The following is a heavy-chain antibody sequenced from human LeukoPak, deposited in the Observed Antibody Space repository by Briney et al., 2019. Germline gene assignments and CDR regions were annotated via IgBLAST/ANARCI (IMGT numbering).Heavy chain of an antibody. CDR3: AKGRSHSNYLGVDY. Sequence: GRSLRLSCAASGFTFDDYAMHWVRQAPGKGLEWVSGISWNSGSKGYADSVKGRFTISRDNAKNSLYLQMNSLRAEDTALYYCAKGRSHSNYLGVDYWGQGTLVTVSS. D-gene: IGHD4-11*01. CDR2: ISWNSGSK. CDR1: GFTFDDYA. J-gene: IGHJ4*02. V-gene: IGHV3-9*01.